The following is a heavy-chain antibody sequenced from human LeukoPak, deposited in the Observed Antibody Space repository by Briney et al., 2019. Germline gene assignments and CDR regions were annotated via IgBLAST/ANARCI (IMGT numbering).Heavy chain of an antibody. CDR3: ARLIRRFGVFNWFDP. Sequence: SSETLSLTCAVYGGSFSDYYWSWIRQPPGKGLEWIGEINHSGSTNYNPSLKSRVTIPVDTSKNQFSLKLSSVTAADTAVYYCARLIRRFGVFNWFDPWGQGTLVTVSS. V-gene: IGHV4-34*01. CDR1: GGSFSDYY. J-gene: IGHJ5*02. CDR2: INHSGST. D-gene: IGHD3-10*01.